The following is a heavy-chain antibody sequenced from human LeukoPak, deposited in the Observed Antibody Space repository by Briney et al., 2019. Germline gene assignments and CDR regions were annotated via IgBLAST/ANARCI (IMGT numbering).Heavy chain of an antibody. CDR1: GYSLTELA. CDR3: ATFQAYANSGHLRPYFDY. Sequence: ASVKVTCKISGYSLTELAIHWVRQAPGTGLEWMGVCDPEDVRTSFAEKFQSRVTFTEDTSTDTAFMELSRLRSDDTAVYYCATFQAYANSGHLRPYFDYWGQGTLVTVSS. CDR2: CDPEDVRT. V-gene: IGHV1-24*01. J-gene: IGHJ4*02. D-gene: IGHD3-22*01.